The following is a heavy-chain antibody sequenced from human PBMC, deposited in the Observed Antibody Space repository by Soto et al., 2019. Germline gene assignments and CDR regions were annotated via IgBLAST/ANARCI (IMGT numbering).Heavy chain of an antibody. D-gene: IGHD2-15*01. CDR2: ISYDGSNK. V-gene: IGHV3-30*18. CDR3: AKDFGVVATTPLSDNWFDP. CDR1: GFTFSSYG. J-gene: IGHJ5*02. Sequence: QVQLVESGGGVVQPGRSLRLSCAASGFTFSSYGMHWVRQAPGKGLEWVAVISYDGSNKYYADSVKGRFTISRDNSKNTLYLQMNSLRAEDMAVYYCAKDFGVVATTPLSDNWFDPWGQRTLVTVSS.